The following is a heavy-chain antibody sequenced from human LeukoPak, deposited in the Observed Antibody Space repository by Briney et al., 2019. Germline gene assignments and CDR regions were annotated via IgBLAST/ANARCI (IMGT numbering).Heavy chain of an antibody. V-gene: IGHV3-23*01. D-gene: IGHD2-21*02. CDR1: GFMFSSYA. Sequence: PGGSLRLSCAASGFMFSSYAMNWVRQAPGKGLEWVSGISGSDGITNYVDSVKGRFTIFRDNSKSTLYLQMNSLRIEDTAVYYCANVPRKYGDNELPYGMDVWGQGTTVTLSS. J-gene: IGHJ6*02. CDR2: ISGSDGIT. CDR3: ANVPRKYGDNELPYGMDV.